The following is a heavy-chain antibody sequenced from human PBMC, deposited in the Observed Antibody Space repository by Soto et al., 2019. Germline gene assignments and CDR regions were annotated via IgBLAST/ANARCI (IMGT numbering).Heavy chain of an antibody. CDR1: GGTFSSYT. V-gene: IGHV1-69*08. CDR2: IIPILGIA. D-gene: IGHD5-12*01. CDR3: ARDRYSGYDLYAFDL. Sequence: QVQLVQSGAEVKKPGSSVKVSCKASGGTFSSYTISWVRQAPGQGLEWMGRIIPILGIANYAQKFQGRVTITADKSTSTAYMELSSLRSEDTAVYYCARDRYSGYDLYAFDLWGQGTMVTVSS. J-gene: IGHJ3*01.